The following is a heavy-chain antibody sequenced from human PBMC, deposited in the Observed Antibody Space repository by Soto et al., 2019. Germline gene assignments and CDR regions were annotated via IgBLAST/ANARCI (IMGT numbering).Heavy chain of an antibody. V-gene: IGHV1-2*02. Sequence: ASVKVSCKASGYTFTGYYMHWVRQAPGQGLEWMGWINPNSGGTNYAQKFQGRVTMTRDTSISTAYMELSRLRSDDTAVYYCARDTYGYYDSSGYYYYDYWGQETLVTVSS. CDR2: INPNSGGT. J-gene: IGHJ4*02. D-gene: IGHD3-22*01. CDR1: GYTFTGYY. CDR3: ARDTYGYYDSSGYYYYDY.